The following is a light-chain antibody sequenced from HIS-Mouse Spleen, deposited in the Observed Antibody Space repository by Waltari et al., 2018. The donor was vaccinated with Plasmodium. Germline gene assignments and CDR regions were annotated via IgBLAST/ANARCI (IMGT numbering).Light chain of an antibody. J-gene: IGLJ1*01. V-gene: IGLV2-11*01. CDR1: SRDVGGYTY. CDR3: CSYAGSYTFV. Sequence: QSALTQPRSVSGSPGQSVTISCTGPSRDVGGYTYVSWYQQHPGNAPNLMIYDVSNRPSGVPDRFSGSKSGNTASLTISGLQAEDEADYYCCSYAGSYTFVFGTGTKVTVL. CDR2: DVS.